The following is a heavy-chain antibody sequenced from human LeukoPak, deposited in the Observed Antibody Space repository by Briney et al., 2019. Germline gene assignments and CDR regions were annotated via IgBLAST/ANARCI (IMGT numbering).Heavy chain of an antibody. CDR1: GYDFSTKW. J-gene: IGHJ5*02. D-gene: IGHD4-17*01. CDR3: ARLAPDYADYWYDP. CDR2: IYPLDSIT. Sequence: GESLKISCQTSGYDFSTKWIGWVRPMPGKGLEWMGIIYPLDSITRYSPSFQGHVTISADTSINTAYLQWPSLKPSDTAIYYCARLAPDYADYWYDPWGQGTLVTVSS. V-gene: IGHV5-51*01.